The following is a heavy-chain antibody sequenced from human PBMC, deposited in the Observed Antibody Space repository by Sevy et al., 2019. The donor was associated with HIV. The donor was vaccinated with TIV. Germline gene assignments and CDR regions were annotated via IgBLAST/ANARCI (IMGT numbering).Heavy chain of an antibody. CDR3: AKDPICGVRFLEWLSHGLNWFDP. J-gene: IGHJ5*02. D-gene: IGHD3-3*01. CDR1: GFTFDDYA. V-gene: IGHV3-9*01. CDR2: ISWNSGSI. Sequence: SLKISCAASGFTFDDYAMHWVRQAPGKGLEWVSGISWNSGSIGYADSVKGRFTISRDNAKNSLYLQMNSLRAEDTALYYCAKDPICGVRFLEWLSHGLNWFDPWGQGTLVTVSS.